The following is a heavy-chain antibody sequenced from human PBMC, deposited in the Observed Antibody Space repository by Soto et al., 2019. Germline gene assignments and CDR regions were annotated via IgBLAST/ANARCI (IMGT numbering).Heavy chain of an antibody. D-gene: IGHD6-19*01. J-gene: IGHJ4*02. CDR1: GFTVSSNY. V-gene: IGHV3-53*01. Sequence: GGSLRLSCAASGFTVSSNYMSWVRQAPGKGLEWVSVIYSGGSTYYADSVKGRFTISRDNSKDTLYLQMNSLRAEDTAVYYCASSSGWPSHFDYWSQGTLVTVSS. CDR2: IYSGGST. CDR3: ASSSGWPSHFDY.